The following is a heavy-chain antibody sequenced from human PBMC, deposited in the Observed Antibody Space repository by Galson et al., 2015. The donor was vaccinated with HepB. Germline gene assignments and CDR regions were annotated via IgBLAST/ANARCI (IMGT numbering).Heavy chain of an antibody. CDR3: ARYYGDYEVLDY. D-gene: IGHD4-17*01. V-gene: IGHV3-33*01. Sequence: SLRLSCAASGRDFSSHGMHWVRQAPGKGLEWVAVIWYDGSKQYYADSVKGRFTISRDNSKNTLYLQVNSLRAEDTAVYYCARYYGDYEVLDYWGQGTLVTVHS. CDR1: GRDFSSHG. CDR2: IWYDGSKQ. J-gene: IGHJ4*02.